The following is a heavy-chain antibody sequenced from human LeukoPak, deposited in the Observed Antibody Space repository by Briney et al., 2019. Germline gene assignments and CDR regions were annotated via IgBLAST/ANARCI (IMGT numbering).Heavy chain of an antibody. J-gene: IGHJ5*02. CDR3: ARDSRGSGWYAGRSEWFDP. Sequence: SETLSLTCTVSGGSISSYYWSWIRQPPGKGLEWIGYIYYSGSTNYNPSLKSRVTISVDTSKDQFSLKLSSVTAADTAVYYCARDSRGSGWYAGRSEWFDPWGQGTLVTVSS. CDR2: IYYSGST. V-gene: IGHV4-59*12. D-gene: IGHD6-19*01. CDR1: GGSISSYY.